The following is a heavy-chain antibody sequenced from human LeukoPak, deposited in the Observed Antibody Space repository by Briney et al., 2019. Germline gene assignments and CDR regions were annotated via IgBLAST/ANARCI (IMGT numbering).Heavy chain of an antibody. D-gene: IGHD4-17*01. Sequence: GESLKISCKGSGYTFTSYSIGWVRQIPGKGLDWMGIIYPGDSETRYNPSFQGQVTISADKSISTAYLQWSSLKASDTAMYYCARQSDHADYVDWGQGTLVSVSS. CDR3: ARQSDHADYVD. CDR1: GYTFTSYS. V-gene: IGHV5-51*01. J-gene: IGHJ4*02. CDR2: IYPGDSET.